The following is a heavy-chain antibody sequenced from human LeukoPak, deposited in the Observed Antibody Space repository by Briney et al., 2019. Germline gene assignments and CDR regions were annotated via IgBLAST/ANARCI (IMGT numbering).Heavy chain of an antibody. J-gene: IGHJ4*02. D-gene: IGHD3-9*01. CDR3: ARGGYYDILTGYPYFDY. V-gene: IGHV3-48*01. CDR1: GFTFSSHS. Sequence: GGSLRLSCAASGFTFSSHSMTWVRQAPGQGLEWVSYITSDSVTRFYADSVKGRFTASRDNAEKSMYLQMNNLRAEDTAVYYCARGGYYDILTGYPYFDYWGQGTLVTVSS. CDR2: ITSDSVTR.